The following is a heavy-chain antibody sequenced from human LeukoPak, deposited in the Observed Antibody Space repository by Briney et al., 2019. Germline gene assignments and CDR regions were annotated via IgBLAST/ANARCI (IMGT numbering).Heavy chain of an antibody. CDR3: AKGSLMVRGYFDY. CDR2: INSDGSST. CDR1: GFTFSSYW. V-gene: IGHV3-74*01. D-gene: IGHD3-10*01. J-gene: IGHJ4*02. Sequence: GGSLRLSCAASGFTFSSYWMHWVRQAPGKGLVWVSRINSDGSSTSYADSVKGRFTISRDNAKNTLYLQMNSLRAEDTAVYYCAKGSLMVRGYFDYWGQGTLVTVSS.